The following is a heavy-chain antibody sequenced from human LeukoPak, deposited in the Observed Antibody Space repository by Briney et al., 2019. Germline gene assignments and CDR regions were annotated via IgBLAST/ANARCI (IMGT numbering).Heavy chain of an antibody. V-gene: IGHV3-53*01. CDR1: GFTVSSNY. CDR2: IYSGGST. Sequence: GGSLRLSCAASGFTVSSNYMSWVRQAPGKGLEWVSVIYSGGSTYYADSVKGRFTISRHNSKNTLYLQMNSLRAEDTAVYYCAREAPETTVSSNVFDCWGQGTLVTVSS. D-gene: IGHD4-11*01. CDR3: AREAPETTVSSNVFDC. J-gene: IGHJ4*02.